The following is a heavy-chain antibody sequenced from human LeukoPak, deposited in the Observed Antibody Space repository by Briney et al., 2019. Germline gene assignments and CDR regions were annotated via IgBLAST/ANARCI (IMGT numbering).Heavy chain of an antibody. V-gene: IGHV3-7*03. CDR3: AKRPTMTTVTTPSWRVCDS. J-gene: IGHJ4*02. D-gene: IGHD4-17*01. CDR2: IKQDGSEK. CDR1: GFTFSSYW. Sequence: PGGSLRLSCAASGFTFSSYWMSWVRQAPGKGLEGVANIKQDGSEKYYVDSVKGRFTISRDNSRNTLYLQMNSLRAEDTAVYYCAKRPTMTTVTTPSWRVCDSWGQGTLVTVSS.